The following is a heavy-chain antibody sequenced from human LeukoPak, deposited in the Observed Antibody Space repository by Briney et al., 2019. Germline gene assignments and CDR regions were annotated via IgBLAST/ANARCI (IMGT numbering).Heavy chain of an antibody. V-gene: IGHV3-64*01. J-gene: IGHJ4*02. CDR2: ISTNGRST. CDR3: ARDRRFGELSLDF. Sequence: GGSLRLSCAASGFTFSNYAMHWVRQVPGKGLEYVLAISTNGRSTYYANSVKGRFTISRDNSKNTLYLQMGSLRAEDMAVYYCARDRRFGELSLDFWGQGTLVTVSS. CDR1: GFTFSNYA. D-gene: IGHD3-10*01.